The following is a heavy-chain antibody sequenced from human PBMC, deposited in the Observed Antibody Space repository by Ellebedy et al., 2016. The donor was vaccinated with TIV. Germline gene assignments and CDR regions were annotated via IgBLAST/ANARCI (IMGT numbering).Heavy chain of an antibody. Sequence: GGSLRLXXAASGFTFSSYWMSWVRQAPGKGLEWVANIKQDGSEKYYVDSVKGRFTISRDNAKNSLYLQMNSLRAEDTAVYYCARDGDITIFGVVLGMDVWGQGTTVTVSS. J-gene: IGHJ6*02. CDR2: IKQDGSEK. D-gene: IGHD3-3*01. CDR3: ARDGDITIFGVVLGMDV. CDR1: GFTFSSYW. V-gene: IGHV3-7*03.